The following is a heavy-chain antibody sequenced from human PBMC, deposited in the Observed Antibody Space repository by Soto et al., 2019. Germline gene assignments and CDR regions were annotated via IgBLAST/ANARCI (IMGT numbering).Heavy chain of an antibody. D-gene: IGHD2-8*02. CDR2: VSPKSGGT. V-gene: IGHV1-2*02. J-gene: IGHJ5*02. CDR1: GYNFSDYY. CDR3: AREISGGGTLNWFDP. Sequence: GASVKVSCKASGYNFSDYYIHWVRQAPRQGLEWLGWVSPKSGGTNYAQKFKGRVTMTRDTSSNTVYMDLSGLKSDDTAVFYCAREISGGGTLNWFDPWGQGTLVTVSS.